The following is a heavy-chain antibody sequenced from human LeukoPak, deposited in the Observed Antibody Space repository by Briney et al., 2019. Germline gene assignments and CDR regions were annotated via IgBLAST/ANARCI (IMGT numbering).Heavy chain of an antibody. Sequence: GESLKISCKGSGYSFTSYWIGWVRQMPGKGLEWMGIIYPGDSDTRYRPSFQGQATISADNSITTDYLQSSSLKASDTAMYYCARLGYCSSTSCRRDDNWFDPWGQGTLVTVSS. V-gene: IGHV5-51*01. J-gene: IGHJ5*02. D-gene: IGHD2-2*01. CDR1: GYSFTSYW. CDR2: IYPGDSDT. CDR3: ARLGYCSSTSCRRDDNWFDP.